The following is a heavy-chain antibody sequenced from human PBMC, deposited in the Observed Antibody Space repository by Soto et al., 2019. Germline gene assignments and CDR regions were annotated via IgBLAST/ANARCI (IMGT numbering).Heavy chain of an antibody. V-gene: IGHV3-66*01. CDR1: GFTVSSNY. CDR2: IYSGSNT. J-gene: IGHJ5*02. CDR3: AREGGSSWYVRGFDP. Sequence: EVQLVESGGGLVQPGGSLRLSCAASGFTVSSNYMSWVRQAPGKGLEWVSVIYSGSNTYYADSVKGRFTISRDNSKNTLYLQMNSLRAEDTGFYYCAREGGSSWYVRGFDPWGQGTLVTVSS. D-gene: IGHD6-13*01.